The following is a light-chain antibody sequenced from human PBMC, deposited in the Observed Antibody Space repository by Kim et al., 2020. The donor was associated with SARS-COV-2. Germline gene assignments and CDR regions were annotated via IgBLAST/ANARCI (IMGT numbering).Light chain of an antibody. Sequence: GQRVNISCSGSSSNIGSNPLNWYQQLPGTAPKLLIYSNNQRPSGVPDRFSGSKSGTSASLAISGLQSEDEADYYCAAWDDSLNGYVFGTGTKVTVL. J-gene: IGLJ1*01. CDR3: AAWDDSLNGYV. CDR2: SNN. V-gene: IGLV1-44*01. CDR1: SSNIGSNP.